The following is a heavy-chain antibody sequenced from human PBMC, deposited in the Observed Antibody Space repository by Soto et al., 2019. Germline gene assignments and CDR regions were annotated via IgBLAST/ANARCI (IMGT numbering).Heavy chain of an antibody. CDR2: ISAYNGNA. J-gene: IGHJ4*02. V-gene: IGHV1-18*01. D-gene: IGHD3-9*01. CDR3: ARGPLRYFDWLPYYFDY. CDR1: GYTFTSYG. Sequence: ASVKVSCKASGYTFTSYGISWVRQAPGQGLEWMGWISAYNGNANYAQKLQGRVTMTTDTSTSTAYMELRSLRSDDTAVYYCARGPLRYFDWLPYYFDYWGQGTLVTVSS.